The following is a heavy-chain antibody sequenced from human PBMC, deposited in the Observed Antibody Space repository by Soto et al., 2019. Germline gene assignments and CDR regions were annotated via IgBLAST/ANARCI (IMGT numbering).Heavy chain of an antibody. V-gene: IGHV3-73*01. CDR1: GFTFSGSA. CDR2: IRSKANSYAT. D-gene: IGHD6-19*01. CDR3: TRHSSSSGCFDY. Sequence: PGGSLRLSXAASGFTFSGSAMHWVRQASGKGLEWVGRIRSKANSYATAYAASVKGRFTISRDDSKNTAYLQMNSLKTEDTAVYYCTRHSSSSGCFDYWGQGTLVTVSS. J-gene: IGHJ4*02.